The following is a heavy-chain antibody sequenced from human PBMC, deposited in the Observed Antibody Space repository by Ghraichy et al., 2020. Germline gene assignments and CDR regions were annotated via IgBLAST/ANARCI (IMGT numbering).Heavy chain of an antibody. CDR3: AREVHGYSGYDCWGTCNYYYYYMDV. V-gene: IGHV4-59*01. D-gene: IGHD5-12*01. Sequence: SETLSLTCTVSGGSISSYYWSWIRQPPGKGLEWIGYIYYSGSTNYNPSLKSRVTISVDTSKNQFSLKLSSVTAADTAVYYCAREVHGYSGYDCWGTCNYYYYYMDVWGKGTTVTVSS. CDR1: GGSISSYY. J-gene: IGHJ6*03. CDR2: IYYSGST.